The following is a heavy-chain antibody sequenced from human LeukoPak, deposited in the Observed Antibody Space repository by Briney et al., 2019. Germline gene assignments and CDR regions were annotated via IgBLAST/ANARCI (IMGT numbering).Heavy chain of an antibody. CDR3: ATINLGYCSGGSCYTL. D-gene: IGHD2-15*01. CDR1: GFHFRSYA. Sequence: PGGSLRLSCAASGFHFRSYAVSCVRQAPGKGLEWVSAISGSGGSTYYADSVKGRFTISRDNSKNTLYLQMNSLRAEDTAVYYCATINLGYCSGGSCYTLWGQGTLVTVSS. CDR2: ISGSGGST. V-gene: IGHV3-23*01. J-gene: IGHJ4*02.